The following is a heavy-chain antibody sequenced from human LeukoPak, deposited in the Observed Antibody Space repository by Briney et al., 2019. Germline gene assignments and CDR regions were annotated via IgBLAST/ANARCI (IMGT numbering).Heavy chain of an antibody. Sequence: GGSLRLSCEASGFTFSSYSMNWVRQAPGKGLEWVVNIKQDGSEKYYVDSGKGRFTISRDNAKNSLYLQMNSLRAEDTAVYYCARDSRGDTTMDQKFDYWGQGTLVTVSS. CDR1: GFTFSSYS. CDR2: IKQDGSEK. D-gene: IGHD5-18*01. J-gene: IGHJ4*02. V-gene: IGHV3-7*01. CDR3: ARDSRGDTTMDQKFDY.